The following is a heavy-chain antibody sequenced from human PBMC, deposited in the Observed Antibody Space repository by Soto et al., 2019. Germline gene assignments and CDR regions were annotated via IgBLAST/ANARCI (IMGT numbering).Heavy chain of an antibody. CDR2: INPKSGGT. D-gene: IGHD2-8*01. CDR1: GYSFSDYH. J-gene: IGHJ6*02. Sequence: QVQLVQSGAEVKKPGASVKVSCKASGYSFSDYHIHWVRQAPGQGLEWLGRINPKSGGTSSAQKFQGWVTMTRDTSISTADMELTRLRSDDTAVYFCARGHSTDCSNGVCSFFYNHEMDVWGQGTTVTVSS. CDR3: ARGHSTDCSNGVCSFFYNHEMDV. V-gene: IGHV1-2*04.